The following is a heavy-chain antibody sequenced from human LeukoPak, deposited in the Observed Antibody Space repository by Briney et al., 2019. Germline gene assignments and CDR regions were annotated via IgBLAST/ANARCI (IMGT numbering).Heavy chain of an antibody. D-gene: IGHD1-14*01. Sequence: PGGSLRLSCAASGFPFSDYYMSWIRQAPGKGLEWVSYISNSGNTVYYEDSVKGRFTVSRDNAKNSLYLQLNSLRAEDTAVYYCARDAQTGSWYYGMDVWGQGTTVTVSS. CDR3: ARDAQTGSWYYGMDV. CDR1: GFPFSDYY. CDR2: ISNSGNTV. V-gene: IGHV3-11*01. J-gene: IGHJ6*02.